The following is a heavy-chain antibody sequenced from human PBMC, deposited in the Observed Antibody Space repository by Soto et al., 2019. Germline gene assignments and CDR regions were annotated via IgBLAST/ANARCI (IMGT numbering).Heavy chain of an antibody. CDR3: ARDSTHYYGFDY. J-gene: IGHJ4*02. CDR2: IYWDDDK. D-gene: IGHD3-22*01. CDR1: GFSLTTSGVG. Sequence: QITLKESGPTLVKPTQTLTLTCTFSGFSLTTSGVGVGWIRQPPGKALEWLALIYWDDDKRYRPSLKSRLTITKDTSKNQVVLTMTNMDPVDTATYFCARDSTHYYGFDYWGQGTLVTVSS. V-gene: IGHV2-5*02.